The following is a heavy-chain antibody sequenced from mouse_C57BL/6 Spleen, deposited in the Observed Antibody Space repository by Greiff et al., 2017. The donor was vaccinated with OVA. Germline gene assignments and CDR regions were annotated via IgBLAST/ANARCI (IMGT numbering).Heavy chain of an antibody. D-gene: IGHD4-1*01. J-gene: IGHJ2*01. V-gene: IGHV1-55*01. Sequence: VQLVESGAELVKPGASVKMSCKASGYTFTSYWITWVKQRPGQGLEWIGDIYPGSGSTNYNEKFKSKATLTVDTSSSTAYMQLSSLTSEDSAVYYCAREKGNWDFDYWGQGTTLTVSS. CDR2: IYPGSGST. CDR1: GYTFTSYW. CDR3: AREKGNWDFDY.